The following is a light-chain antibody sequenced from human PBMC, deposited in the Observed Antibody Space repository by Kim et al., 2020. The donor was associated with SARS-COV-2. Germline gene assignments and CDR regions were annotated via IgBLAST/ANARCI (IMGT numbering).Light chain of an antibody. CDR3: QVWDASSQHWV. Sequence: SYELTQPPSLAVAPGKTATISCGGNSLESKSVHWYKQKPGQAPVLVMYNDGDRPSGIPERFSGSNSGNTATLTINRVEAGDEADYYCQVWDASSQHWVFG. CDR1: SLESKS. CDR2: NDG. J-gene: IGLJ3*02. V-gene: IGLV3-21*04.